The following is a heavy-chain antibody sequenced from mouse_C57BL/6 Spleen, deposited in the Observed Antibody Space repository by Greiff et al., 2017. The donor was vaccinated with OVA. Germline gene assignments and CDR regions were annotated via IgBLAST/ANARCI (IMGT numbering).Heavy chain of an antibody. Sequence: VQLKESGPELVKPGASVKMSCKASGYTFTDYNMHWVKQSHGKSLEWIGYINPNNGGTSYNQKFKGKATLTVNKSSSTAYMELRSLTSEDSAVYYCARGFYYGSSQFAYWGQGTLVTVSA. V-gene: IGHV1-22*01. CDR2: INPNNGGT. D-gene: IGHD1-1*01. J-gene: IGHJ3*01. CDR1: GYTFTDYN. CDR3: ARGFYYGSSQFAY.